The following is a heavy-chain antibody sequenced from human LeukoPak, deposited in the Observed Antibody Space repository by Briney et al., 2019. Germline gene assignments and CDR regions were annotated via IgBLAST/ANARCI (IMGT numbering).Heavy chain of an antibody. Sequence: SETLSLTCTVSGGSISSGFYDWYWIRQPAGKGLEWIGHIYTSKSINYNPSLQSRVTLSVDPSKNQFSLKLTSVTAADTAVYYCTKGRGIWGQETLVTVSS. CDR1: GGSISSGFYD. J-gene: IGHJ4*02. V-gene: IGHV4-61*09. CDR2: IYTSKSI. CDR3: TKGRGI. D-gene: IGHD3-10*01.